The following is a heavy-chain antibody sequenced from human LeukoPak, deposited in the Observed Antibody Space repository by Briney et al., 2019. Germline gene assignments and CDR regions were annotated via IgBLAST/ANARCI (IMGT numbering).Heavy chain of an antibody. V-gene: IGHV4-34*01. Sequence: SETLSLTCAVYGGSFSGYYWSWIRQPPGKGLEWIGEFNHGGSTNYNPSLKSRVTMSVDTSKNQVSLKVTSVTAADTAVYYCARGPHCSGGSCYSPAFDYWGQGTLVTVSS. J-gene: IGHJ4*02. CDR2: FNHGGST. D-gene: IGHD2-15*01. CDR1: GGSFSGYY. CDR3: ARGPHCSGGSCYSPAFDY.